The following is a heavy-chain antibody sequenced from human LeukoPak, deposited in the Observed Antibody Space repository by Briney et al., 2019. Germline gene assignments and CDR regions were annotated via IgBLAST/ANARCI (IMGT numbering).Heavy chain of an antibody. J-gene: IGHJ6*02. D-gene: IGHD6-19*01. V-gene: IGHV3-21*01. CDR3: ARDSVEQWLVTYYYGMDV. CDR2: ISSSSSYI. CDR1: GFTFSNAW. Sequence: GGSLRLSCAASGFTFSNAWMSWVRQAPGKGLEWVSSISSSSSYIYYADSVKGRFTISRDNAKNSLYLQMNSLRAEDTAVYYCARDSVEQWLVTYYYGMDVWGQGTTVTVSS.